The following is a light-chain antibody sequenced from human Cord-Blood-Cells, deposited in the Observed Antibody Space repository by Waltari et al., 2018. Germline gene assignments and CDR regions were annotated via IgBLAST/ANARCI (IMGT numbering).Light chain of an antibody. CDR3: SSYTSSSTLEGYV. CDR2: EVS. Sequence: QSALTQPASVSGSPGQSITISCTGTSSDVGGYIYVPWYPQHPGKAPKLMIYEVSNRPSGVSNRCSGSKSGNTASLTISGLQAEDEADYYCSSYTSSSTLEGYVFGTGTKVTVL. J-gene: IGLJ1*01. CDR1: SSDVGGYIY. V-gene: IGLV2-14*01.